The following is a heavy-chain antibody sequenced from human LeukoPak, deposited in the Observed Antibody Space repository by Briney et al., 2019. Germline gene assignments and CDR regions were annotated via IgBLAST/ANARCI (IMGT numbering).Heavy chain of an antibody. Sequence: SVKVSCKASGGTFSSYAISWVRQAPGQGLEWMGGIIPIFGTANYAQKFQGRVTITAEKSTSTAYMELSSLRSEDTAVYYCARSGYSYGLLLPQYYFDYWGQGTLVTVSS. CDR3: ARSGYSYGLLLPQYYFDY. D-gene: IGHD5-18*01. CDR2: IIPIFGTA. V-gene: IGHV1-69*06. CDR1: GGTFSSYA. J-gene: IGHJ4*02.